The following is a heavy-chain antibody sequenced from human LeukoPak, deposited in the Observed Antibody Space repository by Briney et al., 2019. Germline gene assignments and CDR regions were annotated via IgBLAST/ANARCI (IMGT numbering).Heavy chain of an antibody. CDR2: ISSSSSTI. J-gene: IGHJ4*02. D-gene: IGHD3-9*01. Sequence: GGSLRLSCAASGFTFSSYSMNRVRQAPGKGLEWVSYISSSSSTIYYADSVKGRFTISRDNAKNSLYLQMNSLRAEDTAVYYCARSGYNILTGYCAYWGQGTLVTVSS. CDR3: ARSGYNILTGYCAY. V-gene: IGHV3-48*01. CDR1: GFTFSSYS.